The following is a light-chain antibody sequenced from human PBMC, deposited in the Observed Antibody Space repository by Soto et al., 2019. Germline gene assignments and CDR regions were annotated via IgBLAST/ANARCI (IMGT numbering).Light chain of an antibody. Sequence: VFTQSPSTLSLSPGERATLSCRASQSIRTSLAWYQQKPGQAPRLVIFDASNRANGVPARFGGSGSGTDFTLTISRLEPEDFAVYYCQESPRTFGQGTKVDIK. CDR2: DAS. J-gene: IGKJ1*01. V-gene: IGKV3-11*01. CDR1: QSIRTS. CDR3: QESPRT.